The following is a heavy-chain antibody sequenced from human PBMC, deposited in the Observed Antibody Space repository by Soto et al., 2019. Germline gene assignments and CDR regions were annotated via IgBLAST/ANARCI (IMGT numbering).Heavy chain of an antibody. CDR2: IKQDGSEK. D-gene: IGHD3-9*01. Sequence: GGSLRLSCAASGFTFSSYWMSWVRQAPGKGLEWVANIKQDGSEKYYVDSVKGRFTISRDNAKNSLYLQMNSLRAEDTAVYYCAKDQGYYDLLTGYLFFDYWGQGTLVTVSS. J-gene: IGHJ4*02. V-gene: IGHV3-7*04. CDR1: GFTFSSYW. CDR3: AKDQGYYDLLTGYLFFDY.